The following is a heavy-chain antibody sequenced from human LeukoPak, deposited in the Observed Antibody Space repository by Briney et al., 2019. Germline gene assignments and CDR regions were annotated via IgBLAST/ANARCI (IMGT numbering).Heavy chain of an antibody. J-gene: IGHJ3*02. V-gene: IGHV1-69*06. D-gene: IGHD2-15*01. CDR2: IIPIFGTA. CDR3: ARDVVVVAATGLDI. Sequence: SVKVSCKASGYTFTSYGISWVRQAPGQGLEWMGGIIPIFGTANYAQKFQGRVTITADKSTSTAYMELSSLRSEDTAVYYCARDVVVVAATGLDIWGQGTMVTVSS. CDR1: GYTFTSYG.